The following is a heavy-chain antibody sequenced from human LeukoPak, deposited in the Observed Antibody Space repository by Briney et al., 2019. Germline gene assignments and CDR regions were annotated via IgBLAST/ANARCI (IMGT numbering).Heavy chain of an antibody. CDR3: ARGPDPSVTAIFSGYYYYYMDV. J-gene: IGHJ6*03. CDR1: GYTFTGYG. V-gene: IGHV1-18*01. Sequence: ASVKVSCKASGYTFTGYGISWVRQAPGQGLEWMGWVSAYNGNTNYAQKLQGRVTMTTDTSTSTAYMELRSLRSDDTAVYYCARGPDPSVTAIFSGYYYYYMDVWGKGTTVTVSS. CDR2: VSAYNGNT. D-gene: IGHD2-21*02.